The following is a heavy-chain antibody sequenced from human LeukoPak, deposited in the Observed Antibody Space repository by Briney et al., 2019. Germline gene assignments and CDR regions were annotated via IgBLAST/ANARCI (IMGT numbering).Heavy chain of an antibody. Sequence: GGSLRLSCAASGFTFNDYAMSWVRQAPGKGLEWVSGISYNGDQTYYADSVRGHFTISRDNAKNTLYLYMNSLRAEDTATYYCAEDRGGATAIDYWGQGTLVTVSS. CDR3: AEDRGGATAIDY. CDR2: ISYNGDQT. CDR1: GFTFNDYA. V-gene: IGHV3-23*01. J-gene: IGHJ4*02. D-gene: IGHD3-16*01.